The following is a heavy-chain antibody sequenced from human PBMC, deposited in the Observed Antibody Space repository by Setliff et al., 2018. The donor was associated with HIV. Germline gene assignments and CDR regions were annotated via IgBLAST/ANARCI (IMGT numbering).Heavy chain of an antibody. CDR3: ARLHTDYGSWFFDH. CDR1: GVSISDNNY. J-gene: IGHJ5*02. Sequence: SETLSFTCDVSGVSISDNNYWNWVRQPPGKGLEWIGKIYHSGSTNYNPSLQTRVTFSVDMSKTRFSLNLTSVTAADTAVYYCARLHTDYGSWFFDHWGQGILVTVSS. D-gene: IGHD3-10*01. V-gene: IGHV4-4*02. CDR2: IYHSGST.